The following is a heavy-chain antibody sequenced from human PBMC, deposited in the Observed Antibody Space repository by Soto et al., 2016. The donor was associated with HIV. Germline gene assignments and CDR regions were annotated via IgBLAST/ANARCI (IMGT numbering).Heavy chain of an antibody. CDR1: GDSITRGNY. CDR3: ARDLAEAAASYWYFDL. J-gene: IGHJ2*01. CDR2: IYYTGST. D-gene: IGHD6-13*01. Sequence: QIQLQESGPGLVKSSETLSLTCGVSGDSITRGNYWAWIRQPPGKGLEWIGSIYYTGSTFHNPSLKSRVTISVDTSKNQFSLKLSSVTAADTAVYYCARDLAEAAASYWYFDLWGPGHPGPLSPQ. V-gene: IGHV4-38-2*02.